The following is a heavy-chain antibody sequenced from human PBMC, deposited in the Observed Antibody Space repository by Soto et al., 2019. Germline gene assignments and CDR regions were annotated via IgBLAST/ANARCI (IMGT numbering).Heavy chain of an antibody. J-gene: IGHJ6*02. CDR2: IIPLFGIP. D-gene: IGHD2-2*01. Sequence: QVQLVQSGAEVKKPGSSVKVSCKASGGTFSRYSITWVRQAPGHGLEWIGRIIPLFGIPTYAQKFQGRVTITADESTSTAYMELSSLRSDDTAVYYCAREDRDRETGLVPAAIDGMDVWGQGTTVTVSS. V-gene: IGHV1-69*08. CDR1: GGTFSRYS. CDR3: AREDRDRETGLVPAAIDGMDV.